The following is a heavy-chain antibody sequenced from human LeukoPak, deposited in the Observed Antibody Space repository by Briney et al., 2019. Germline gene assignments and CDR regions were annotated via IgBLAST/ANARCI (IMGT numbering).Heavy chain of an antibody. CDR3: AKAPAGFIVVVPAAIEFYFDY. V-gene: IGHV3-48*01. Sequence: GGSLRLSCAASGFTFSSYSMNWVRQAPGKGLEWVSYISSSSSTIYYADSVKGRFTISRDNAKNSLYLQMNSLRAEDTAVYYCAKAPAGFIVVVPAAIEFYFDYWGQGTLVTVSS. D-gene: IGHD2-2*01. CDR2: ISSSSSTI. J-gene: IGHJ4*02. CDR1: GFTFSSYS.